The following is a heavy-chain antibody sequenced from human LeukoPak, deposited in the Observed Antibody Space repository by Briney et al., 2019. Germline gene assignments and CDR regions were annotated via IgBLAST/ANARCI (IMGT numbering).Heavy chain of an antibody. CDR2: MNPNSGNT. V-gene: IGHV1-8*01. D-gene: IGHD1-26*01. Sequence: ASVKVSCKASGYTFTSYDINWVRQATGQGLEWMGWMNPNSGNTGYAQKFQGRVTMTRNTSISTAYMELSSLRSEDTAVYYCARDRGSYPYYYYGMDVWGQGTTVTVSS. CDR3: ARDRGSYPYYYYGMDV. J-gene: IGHJ6*02. CDR1: GYTFTSYD.